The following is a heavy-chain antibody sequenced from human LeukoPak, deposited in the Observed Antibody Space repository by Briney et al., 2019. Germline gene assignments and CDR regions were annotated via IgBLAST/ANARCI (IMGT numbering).Heavy chain of an antibody. D-gene: IGHD6-13*01. J-gene: IGHJ6*02. Sequence: PSGTLSLTCAVSGGSISSSNWWSWVRQPPGKGLEWIGEIYHSGSTNYNPSLKSRVTISVDKSKNQFSLKLSSVTAADTAVYYCARAPSQLGYYYYGMDVWGQGTTVTVSS. CDR2: IYHSGST. CDR3: ARAPSQLGYYYYGMDV. CDR1: GGSISSSNW. V-gene: IGHV4-4*02.